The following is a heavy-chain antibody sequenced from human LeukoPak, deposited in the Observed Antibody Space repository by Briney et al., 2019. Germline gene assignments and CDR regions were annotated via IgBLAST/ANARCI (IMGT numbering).Heavy chain of an antibody. Sequence: SETLSLTRAVYGGSFSGYYWSWIRQPPGKGLEWIGEINHSGSTNYNPSLKSRVTISVDTSKNQFSLKLSSVTAADTAVYYCARLSMLGYCSGGSCSLAMDVWGKGTTVTISS. CDR3: ARLSMLGYCSGGSCSLAMDV. CDR2: INHSGST. V-gene: IGHV4-34*01. CDR1: GGSFSGYY. J-gene: IGHJ6*04. D-gene: IGHD2-15*01.